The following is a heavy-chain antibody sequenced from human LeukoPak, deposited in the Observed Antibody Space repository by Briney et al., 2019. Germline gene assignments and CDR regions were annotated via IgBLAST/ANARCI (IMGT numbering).Heavy chain of an antibody. CDR3: ARITRDIVVVPAASDAFDI. D-gene: IGHD2-2*01. V-gene: IGHV3-11*04. CDR1: GFTFSDYY. CDR2: ISSGGSTI. J-gene: IGHJ3*02. Sequence: GGSLRLSCAASGFTFSDYYMSWIRQAPGKGLEWVSYISSGGSTIYYADSVKGRFTISRDNAKNSLYLQMNSLRAEDTAVYYCARITRDIVVVPAASDAFDIWGQGTMVTVSS.